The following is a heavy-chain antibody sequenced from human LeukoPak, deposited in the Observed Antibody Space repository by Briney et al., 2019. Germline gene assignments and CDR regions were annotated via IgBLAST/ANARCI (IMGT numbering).Heavy chain of an antibody. Sequence: PGRSLRLSRAASGFTLRSYAMLWVRQAPGKGLEWGAVISYDGSNKYYADSVKGRFTISRDNSKNTLYLQMNSLRAEDTAVYYCARDTIRAVTTLSPLAVGFDYWGQGTLVTVSS. CDR2: ISYDGSNK. J-gene: IGHJ4*02. CDR1: GFTLRSYA. CDR3: ARDTIRAVTTLSPLAVGFDY. D-gene: IGHD4-17*01. V-gene: IGHV3-30*04.